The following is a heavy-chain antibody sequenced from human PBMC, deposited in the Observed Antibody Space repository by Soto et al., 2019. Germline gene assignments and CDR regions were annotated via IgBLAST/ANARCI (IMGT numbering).Heavy chain of an antibody. J-gene: IGHJ6*03. Sequence: ASVKVSCKASGYTFTSYYMHWVRQAPGQGLEWMGWIIPIFGTASYAQKFQGRVTMTRNASISTAYMELSSLRSEDTAVYYCARGIHLGELSLLLYYYYYMDVWGKGTTVTVSS. D-gene: IGHD3-16*02. CDR1: GYTFTSYY. CDR2: IIPIFGTA. CDR3: ARGIHLGELSLLLYYYYYMDV. V-gene: IGHV1-8*02.